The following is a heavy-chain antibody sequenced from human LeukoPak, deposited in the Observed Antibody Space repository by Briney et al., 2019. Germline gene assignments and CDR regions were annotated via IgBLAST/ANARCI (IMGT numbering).Heavy chain of an antibody. D-gene: IGHD6-13*01. CDR1: GGSISSGGYS. V-gene: IGHV4-30-4*07. J-gene: IGHJ5*02. Sequence: SETLSLTCAVSGGSISSGGYSWSWIRQPPGKGLEWIGYIYYSGSTYYNPSLKSRVTISVDTSKNQFSLKLSSVTAADTAVYYCARADSSWYPGLPGWFDPWGQGTLVTVSS. CDR2: IYYSGST. CDR3: ARADSSWYPGLPGWFDP.